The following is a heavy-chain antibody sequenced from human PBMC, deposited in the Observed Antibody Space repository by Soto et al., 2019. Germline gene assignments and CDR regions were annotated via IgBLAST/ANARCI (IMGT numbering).Heavy chain of an antibody. CDR1: GFTFGHNW. D-gene: IGHD3-16*01. CDR3: ARFGTYYDSSGFLY. J-gene: IGHJ4*02. V-gene: IGHV3-74*01. Sequence: GGSLRLSCTASGFTFGHNWMHWVRQGPGKWLEWISRIDTGGRTTDYADSVKGRFTISRDNAKNTLYLQMDSLRAEDTAMYYCARFGTYYDSSGFLYWGQGTLVNV. CDR2: IDTGGRTT.